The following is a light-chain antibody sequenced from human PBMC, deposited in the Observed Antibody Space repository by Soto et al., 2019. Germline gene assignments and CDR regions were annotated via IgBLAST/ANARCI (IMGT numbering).Light chain of an antibody. Sequence: EIVLTQSPATLSLSPGERATLSCRASQRVSSYLAWYQQKPGQAPRLLIYDASNRATGIPARFSGSGSETDFTLTISSLEPEDFAVYYCQQRSNWPPRWTFGQGTKVEIK. CDR2: DAS. CDR3: QQRSNWPPRWT. V-gene: IGKV3-11*01. CDR1: QRVSSY. J-gene: IGKJ1*01.